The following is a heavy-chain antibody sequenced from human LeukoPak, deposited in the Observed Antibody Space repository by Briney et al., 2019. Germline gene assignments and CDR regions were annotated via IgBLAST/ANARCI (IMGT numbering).Heavy chain of an antibody. Sequence: GASVKVSCKASGGTFSSYAISWVRQAPGQGLEWMGGIIPIFGTANYAQKFQGRVTITADKSTSTAYMELSSLRSEDTAVYYCARDRYIAVAGTDYYYYYMDVWGKGTTVTVSS. J-gene: IGHJ6*03. D-gene: IGHD6-19*01. CDR1: GGTFSSYA. CDR2: IIPIFGTA. CDR3: ARDRYIAVAGTDYYYYYMDV. V-gene: IGHV1-69*06.